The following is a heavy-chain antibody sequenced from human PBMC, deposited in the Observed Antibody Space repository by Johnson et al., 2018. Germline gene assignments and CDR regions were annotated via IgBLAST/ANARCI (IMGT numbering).Heavy chain of an antibody. V-gene: IGHV3-73*02. CDR3: TRHMISRYRYGPAYYGRDI. J-gene: IGHJ6*02. CDR1: GFTFSGSA. D-gene: IGHD5-18*01. Sequence: VQLQESGGGLVQPGGSLKLSCAASGFTFSGSAMHWVRQASGKGLEWVGRIRSKANSYATAYAASVKGRFTISRDDSKNTVYLQMNSLKTEDTAVYYCTRHMISRYRYGPAYYGRDIWGQGTTVTGSS. CDR2: IRSKANSYAT.